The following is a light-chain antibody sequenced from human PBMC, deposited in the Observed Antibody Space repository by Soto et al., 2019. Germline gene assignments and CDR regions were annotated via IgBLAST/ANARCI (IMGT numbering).Light chain of an antibody. Sequence: EIVLTQSPGTLSLSPGERATLSCRASQSVSSCYLSWDQQKPGQGPRLLIYGATSRATGITDRFSGSGSWTDLLTTISRMEPEDLEVYFSQLDGSAHWTFGQGTKVEIK. CDR2: GAT. V-gene: IGKV3-20*01. J-gene: IGKJ1*01. CDR1: QSVSSCY. CDR3: QLDGSAHWT.